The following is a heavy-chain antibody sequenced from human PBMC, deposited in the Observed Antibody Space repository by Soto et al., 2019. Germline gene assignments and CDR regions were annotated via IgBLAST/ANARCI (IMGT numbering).Heavy chain of an antibody. Sequence: KQSQTLSLTCAVSGGSFSGYYWSWIRQPPGKGLEWIGEINHSGSTNYNPSLKSRVTISVDTSKNQFSLKLSSVTAADTAVYYCARGSLYSPVVVVAATPYYFDYWGQGTLVTVSS. CDR1: GGSFSGYY. D-gene: IGHD2-15*01. CDR2: INHSGST. V-gene: IGHV4-34*01. J-gene: IGHJ4*02. CDR3: ARGSLYSPVVVVAATPYYFDY.